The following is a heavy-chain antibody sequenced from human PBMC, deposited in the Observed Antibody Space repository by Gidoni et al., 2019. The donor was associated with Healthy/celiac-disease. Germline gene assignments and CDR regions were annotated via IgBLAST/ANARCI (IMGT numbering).Heavy chain of an antibody. CDR3: ARESEVLLWVGELDY. J-gene: IGHJ4*02. D-gene: IGHD3-10*01. Sequence: EVQLVESGGGLVKPGGSLRLSCAASAVTFSSYSMNWVRQAPGKGLAWVSSISSSISYIYYADAVKGRFTISRDNAKNSLYLQMNSLRAEDTAVYYCARESEVLLWVGELDYWGQGTLVTVSS. V-gene: IGHV3-21*01. CDR2: ISSSISYI. CDR1: AVTFSSYS.